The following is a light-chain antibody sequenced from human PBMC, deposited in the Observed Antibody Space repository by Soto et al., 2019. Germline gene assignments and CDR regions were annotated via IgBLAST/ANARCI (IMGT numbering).Light chain of an antibody. J-gene: IGLJ1*01. Sequence: QSALTQPASVSGSPRQSITISCTGTSSDVGGYNYVSWYQHHPGKAPKLMIFDVSNRPSGVSNRFSGSKSGNTASLTISGLQPEDEADYYFSSYTTSNTRQIVFGTGTKVTVL. CDR3: SSYTTSNTRQIV. CDR1: SSDVGGYNY. V-gene: IGLV2-14*03. CDR2: DVS.